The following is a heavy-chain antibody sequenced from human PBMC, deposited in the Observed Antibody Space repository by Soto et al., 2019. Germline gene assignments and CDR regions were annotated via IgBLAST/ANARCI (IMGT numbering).Heavy chain of an antibody. CDR2: ISSSSSYI. V-gene: IGHV3-21*01. J-gene: IGHJ4*02. CDR3: ATLQTYYYDSSGYFDY. CDR1: GSTFSSYS. D-gene: IGHD3-22*01. Sequence: EVQLVESGGGLVQPGGSLRLSCVASGSTFSSYSMNWVRQAPGKGLEWVSSISSSSSYIYYADSVKGRFTISRDNAKNSLYLQMNSLRAEDTAVYYCATLQTYYYDSSGYFDYWGQGTLVTVSS.